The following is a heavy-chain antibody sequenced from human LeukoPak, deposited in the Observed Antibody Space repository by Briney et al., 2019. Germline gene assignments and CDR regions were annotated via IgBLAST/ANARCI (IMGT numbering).Heavy chain of an antibody. CDR2: ISGRADLT. Sequence: GGTLRLSCAASGFTFSTYGITWVRQAPGKGLEWVSAISGRADLTFYADSVKGRFTISRDNSKNTLYLQMNSLRAEDTAVYYCARRGPGSPQSGKYYFDYWGQGTLVTVSS. CDR3: ARRGPGSPQSGKYYFDY. D-gene: IGHD3-10*01. CDR1: GFTFSTYG. J-gene: IGHJ4*02. V-gene: IGHV3-23*01.